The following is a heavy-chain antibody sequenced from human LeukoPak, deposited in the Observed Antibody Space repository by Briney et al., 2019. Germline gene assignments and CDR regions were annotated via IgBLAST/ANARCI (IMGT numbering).Heavy chain of an antibody. V-gene: IGHV4-59*01. CDR3: ARGGASSRYLNS. CDR1: GGSISNYY. J-gene: IGHJ4*02. CDR2: VHYSGST. D-gene: IGHD2-15*01. Sequence: SETLSLTCTVSGGSISNYYWSWIRQPPGKGLEWIGYVHYSGSTNYGPSLKSRVTISLDTSKNQFSLNLSSVTAADTAVYYCARGGASSRYLNSWGQGTLVTVSS.